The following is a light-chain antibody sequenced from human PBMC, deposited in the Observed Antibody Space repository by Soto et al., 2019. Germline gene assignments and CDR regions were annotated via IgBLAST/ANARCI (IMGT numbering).Light chain of an antibody. V-gene: IGKV3-15*01. Sequence: EIVMTQSPATLSVSPGGSATLSCRASQSINKNLAWYQQRPGQAPRLLIYGASTKATGIPARFSGRGSGTDFTISISRLQSEDVAVYYCQQYNDWAPFTFGPGTKVDIK. CDR3: QQYNDWAPFT. CDR1: QSINKN. CDR2: GAS. J-gene: IGKJ3*01.